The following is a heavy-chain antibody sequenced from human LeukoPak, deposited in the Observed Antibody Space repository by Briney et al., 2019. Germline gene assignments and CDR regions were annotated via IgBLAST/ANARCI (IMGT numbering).Heavy chain of an antibody. J-gene: IGHJ6*02. V-gene: IGHV3-30-3*01. CDR2: ISYDGSNK. D-gene: IGHD3-10*01. Sequence: GGSLRPSCAASGFTFSSYAMHWVRQAPGKGLEWVAVISYDGSNKYYADSVKGRFTISRDNSKNTLYLQMNSLRAEDTAVYYCARDGGYYGSGSHLSNYGMDVWGQGATVTVSS. CDR3: ARDGGYYGSGSHLSNYGMDV. CDR1: GFTFSSYA.